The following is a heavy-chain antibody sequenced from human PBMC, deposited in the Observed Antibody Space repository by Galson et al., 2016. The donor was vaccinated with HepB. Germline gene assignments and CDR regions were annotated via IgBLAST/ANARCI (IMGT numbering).Heavy chain of an antibody. J-gene: IGHJ6*02. CDR2: IYHSGSSGST. CDR3: ARDVWQEMGSSAWYSYGMDV. V-gene: IGHV4-61*08. Sequence: SETLSLTCTVSGGSISSGGHSWTWIRQHAGRGLEWIGYIYHSGSSGSTNYNPSLQSRVTMSIDTSKDEFSLRLSSVTDADTAMYYCARDVWQEMGSSAWYSYGMDVWGQGTTFTVSS. CDR1: GGSISSGGHS. D-gene: IGHD6-19*01.